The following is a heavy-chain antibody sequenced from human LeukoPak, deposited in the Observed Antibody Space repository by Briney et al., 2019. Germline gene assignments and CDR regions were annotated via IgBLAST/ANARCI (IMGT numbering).Heavy chain of an antibody. CDR2: ISSSSSFR. Sequence: PGGSLRLSCAASGFNFSSYSMNWVRQAPGKGLEWVSSISSSSSFRYYADSVKGRFTISRDNAKNSLYLQMNSLRAEDTAVYYCARGALRGVGATTGNYWGQGTLVTVSS. CDR3: ARGALRGVGATTGNY. V-gene: IGHV3-21*01. J-gene: IGHJ4*02. D-gene: IGHD1-26*01. CDR1: GFNFSSYS.